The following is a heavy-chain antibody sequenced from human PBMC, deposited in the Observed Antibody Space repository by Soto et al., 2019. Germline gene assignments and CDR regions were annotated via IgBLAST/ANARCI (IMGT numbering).Heavy chain of an antibody. V-gene: IGHV1-3*01. CDR3: ARAGGVHNWFDP. Sequence: GASVKVSCKASGYTFTSYAMHWVRQAPGQRLEWMGWINAGNGNTKYSQKFQGRVTITRDTSASTAYMELSSLRSEDTAVYYCARAGGVHNWFDPWGQGTLVTVSS. CDR2: INAGNGNT. D-gene: IGHD3-16*01. CDR1: GYTFTSYA. J-gene: IGHJ5*02.